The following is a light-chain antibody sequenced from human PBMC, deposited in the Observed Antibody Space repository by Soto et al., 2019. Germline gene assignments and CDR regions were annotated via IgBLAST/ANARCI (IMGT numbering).Light chain of an antibody. CDR1: SSDAGVYDA. J-gene: IGLJ1*01. Sequence: QYALTPPASVSGSPGQSITISCSGTSSDAGVYDAVSWYQQYPGKAPKLMIYDVNNRPSGVSNRFSGSKSGDTASLTISGLQAEDEADYYCNSYASTTLSVFGTGTKLTVL. V-gene: IGLV2-14*01. CDR2: DVN. CDR3: NSYASTTLSV.